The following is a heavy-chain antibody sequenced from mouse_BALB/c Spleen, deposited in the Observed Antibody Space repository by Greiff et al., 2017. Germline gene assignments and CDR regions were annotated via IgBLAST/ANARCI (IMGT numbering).Heavy chain of an antibody. V-gene: IGHV1-9*01. D-gene: IGHD3-1*01. Sequence: VQLQQSGAELAKPGASVKISCKATGYTFSSYWIEWVKQRPGHGLEWIGEILPGSGSTNYNEKFKGKATFTADTSSNTAYMQLSSLTSEDSAVYYCASPLARATSWFAYWGQGTLVTVSA. J-gene: IGHJ3*01. CDR3: ASPLARATSWFAY. CDR1: GYTFSSYW. CDR2: ILPGSGST.